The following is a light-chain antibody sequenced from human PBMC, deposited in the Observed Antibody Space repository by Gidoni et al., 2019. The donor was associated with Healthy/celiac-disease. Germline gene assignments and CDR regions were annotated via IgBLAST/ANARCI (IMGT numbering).Light chain of an antibody. V-gene: IGKV1-33*01. J-gene: IGKJ3*01. CDR3: QQYDNLPFT. Sequence: IQMTQYPSSLSASVGDRVTITCQASQDISNYLNWYQQKPGKAPTLLIYDASNLEAGVPSRFSGGGAATDFTFTISSLHPEDIATYYCQQYDNLPFTFGPGTKVEIK. CDR2: DAS. CDR1: QDISNY.